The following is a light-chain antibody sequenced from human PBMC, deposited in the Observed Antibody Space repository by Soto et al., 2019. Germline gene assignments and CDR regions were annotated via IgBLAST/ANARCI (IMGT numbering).Light chain of an antibody. CDR3: AAWDDSLNGLYV. J-gene: IGLJ1*01. Sequence: QSVLTQPPSASGTTGQRITISCSGSSSNIGSYTVNWYQHLPGTAPRLLMYSNNQRPSVVPDRFSGSKSGTSASLAISGVLSEDEAYYYCAAWDDSLNGLYVFGTGTKLNVL. CDR1: SSNIGSYT. CDR2: SNN. V-gene: IGLV1-44*01.